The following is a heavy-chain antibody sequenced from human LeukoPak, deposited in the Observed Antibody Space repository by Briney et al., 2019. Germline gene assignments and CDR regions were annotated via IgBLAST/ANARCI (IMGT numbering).Heavy chain of an antibody. CDR3: ARDRAYSSRPNWFDP. CDR1: GYTFTGYY. CDR2: INPNTGGT. D-gene: IGHD6-13*01. Sequence: EASVKVSCKASGYTFTGYYMHWVRQAPGQGLEWMGWINPNTGGTNYAQKFQGRVTMTRDTSISTAYMELSRLRSDDTAVYYCARDRAYSSRPNWFDPWGQGTLVTVSS. V-gene: IGHV1-2*02. J-gene: IGHJ5*02.